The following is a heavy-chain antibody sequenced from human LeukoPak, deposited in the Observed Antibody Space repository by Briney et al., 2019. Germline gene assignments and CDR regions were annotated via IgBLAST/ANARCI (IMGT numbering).Heavy chain of an antibody. J-gene: IGHJ4*02. V-gene: IGHV1-69*13. CDR1: GGTFSSYA. Sequence: SVKVSCKASGGTFSSYAISWVRQAPGQGLEWMGRIIPIFGTANYAQKFQGRVTITADESTSTAYMELSSLRSEDTAVYYCARGKDYYGSGSYYRFDYWGQGTLVTVSS. D-gene: IGHD3-10*01. CDR3: ARGKDYYGSGSYYRFDY. CDR2: IIPIFGTA.